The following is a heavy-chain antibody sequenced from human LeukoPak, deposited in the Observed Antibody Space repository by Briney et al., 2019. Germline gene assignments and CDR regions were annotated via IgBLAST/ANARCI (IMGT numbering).Heavy chain of an antibody. D-gene: IGHD1-7*01. CDR2: IIPIFGTA. CDR1: GGTFSSYA. Sequence: SVKVSCKASGGTFSSYAISWVRQAPGQGLEWMGGIIPIFGTANYAQKFQGRVTITTDESTSTTYMELSSLRSEDTAVYYCAVSTGTTKRRLDYYYYMDVWGKGTTVTVSS. J-gene: IGHJ6*03. CDR3: AVSTGTTKRRLDYYYYMDV. V-gene: IGHV1-69*05.